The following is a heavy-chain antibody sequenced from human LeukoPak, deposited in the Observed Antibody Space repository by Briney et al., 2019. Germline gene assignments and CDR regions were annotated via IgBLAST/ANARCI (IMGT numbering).Heavy chain of an antibody. V-gene: IGHV3-74*01. D-gene: IGHD5-24*01. CDR3: AKERVATTAFDY. CDR2: INSDGSST. J-gene: IGHJ4*02. CDR1: GFTFSSYW. Sequence: GGSLRLSCAASGFTFSSYWMHWVRHAPGKGLVWVSRINSDGSSTSYADSVKGRFTISRDNAKNTLYLQMNSLRAEDTAVYYCAKERVATTAFDYWGQGTLVTVSS.